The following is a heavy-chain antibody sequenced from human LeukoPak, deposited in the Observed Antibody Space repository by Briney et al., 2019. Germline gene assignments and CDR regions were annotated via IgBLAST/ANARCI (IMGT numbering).Heavy chain of an antibody. CDR2: IYSGGST. D-gene: IGHD2-2*01. V-gene: IGHV3-66*01. J-gene: IGHJ6*02. Sequence: GGSLRLSCAASGFTFSDHFMDWVRQAPGKGLEWASVIYSGGSTYYADSVKGRFTISRDNSKNTLYLQMNSLRAEDTAVYYCARDNCSSTSCYGDYYYYGMDVWGQGTAVTVSS. CDR1: GFTFSDHF. CDR3: ARDNCSSTSCYGDYYYYGMDV.